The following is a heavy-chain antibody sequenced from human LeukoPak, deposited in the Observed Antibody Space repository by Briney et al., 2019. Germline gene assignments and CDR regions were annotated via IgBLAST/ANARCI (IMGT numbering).Heavy chain of an antibody. CDR2: FGTYNGNT. V-gene: IGHV1-18*01. CDR3: ARVLRYDFWSAYYFDY. J-gene: IGHJ4*02. D-gene: IGHD3-3*01. Sequence: ASVKVSCKASGYTFNSYDISWVRQAPGQGLKWMAWFGTYNGNTNSALKVQGRATMTTDTSTSTAYMELRSLRSDDTAVYYCARVLRYDFWSAYYFDYWGQGTLVTVSS. CDR1: GYTFNSYD.